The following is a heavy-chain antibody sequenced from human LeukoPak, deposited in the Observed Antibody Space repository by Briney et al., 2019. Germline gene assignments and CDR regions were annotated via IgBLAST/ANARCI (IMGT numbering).Heavy chain of an antibody. CDR2: IYYSGST. CDR1: GGSISSYY. Sequence: IPSETLSLTCTVSGGSISSYYWSWIRQPPGKGLEWIGYIYYSGSTNYNPSLKSRVTISLDTSKNQISLKLSSVTAADTAVYYCARHTTVVPPHYFDYWGQGTLVTVSS. CDR3: ARHTTVVPPHYFDY. V-gene: IGHV4-59*08. D-gene: IGHD4-23*01. J-gene: IGHJ4*02.